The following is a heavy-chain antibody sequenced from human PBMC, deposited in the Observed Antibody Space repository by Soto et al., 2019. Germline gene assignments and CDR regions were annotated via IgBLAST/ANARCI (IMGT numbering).Heavy chain of an antibody. CDR3: ASDLGGDYFDN. J-gene: IGHJ4*02. CDR2: IIPILGIA. D-gene: IGHD4-17*01. V-gene: IGHV1-69*02. Sequence: QVQLVQSGAEVKKPGSSVKVSCKASGGTFSSYTISWVRQAPGQGLEWMGRIIPILGIANYAQKFQGRVTITADKSTSTAYMELSSLRSEDMAVYYCASDLGGDYFDNWGQGTLVTVSS. CDR1: GGTFSSYT.